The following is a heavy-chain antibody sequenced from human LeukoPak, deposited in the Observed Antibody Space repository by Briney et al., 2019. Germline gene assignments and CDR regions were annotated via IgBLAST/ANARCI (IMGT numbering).Heavy chain of an antibody. Sequence: ASETLSLTCAVYGGSFSGYYWSWIRQPPGEGLEWIGEINHSGSTNYNPSLKSRVTISVDTSKNQFSLKLSSVTAADTAAYYCARVSGRQFDPWGQGTLVTVSS. V-gene: IGHV4-34*01. CDR3: ARVSGRQFDP. D-gene: IGHD6-25*01. CDR2: INHSGST. CDR1: GGSFSGYY. J-gene: IGHJ5*02.